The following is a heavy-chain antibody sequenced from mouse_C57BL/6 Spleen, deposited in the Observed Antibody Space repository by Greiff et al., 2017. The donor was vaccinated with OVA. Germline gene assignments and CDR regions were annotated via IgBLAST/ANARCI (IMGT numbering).Heavy chain of an antibody. CDR2: IDPSDSYT. V-gene: IGHV1-69*01. J-gene: IGHJ2*01. CDR1: GYTFTSYW. D-gene: IGHD2-3*01. Sequence: QVQLQQPGAELVMPGASVKLSCKASGYTFTSYWMHWVKQRPGQGLEWIGEIDPSDSYTNYNQKFKGKSTLTVDKSSSTAYMQLSSLTSEDSAVYYCARRAGYYVGDFDYWGQGTTLTVSS. CDR3: ARRAGYYVGDFDY.